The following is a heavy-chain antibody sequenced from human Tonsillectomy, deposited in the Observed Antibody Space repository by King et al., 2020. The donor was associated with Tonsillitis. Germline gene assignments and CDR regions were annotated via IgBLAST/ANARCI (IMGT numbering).Heavy chain of an antibody. D-gene: IGHD5-18*01. J-gene: IGHJ5*02. Sequence: EAQLVQSGAEVKKPGESLKISCKGSGYTFTSYWIAWVRQMPGKGLEWMGIIYPGDSVTRYSPSFQGQVTISADKSISTAYLQWSSLKASDTAMYYCARLPHEGYSYGLGWFDPWGQGTLVTVSS. CDR2: IYPGDSVT. CDR3: ARLPHEGYSYGLGWFDP. V-gene: IGHV5-51*03. CDR1: GYTFTSYW.